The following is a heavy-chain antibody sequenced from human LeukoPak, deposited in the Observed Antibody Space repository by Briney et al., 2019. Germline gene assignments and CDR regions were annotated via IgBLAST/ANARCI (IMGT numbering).Heavy chain of an antibody. CDR3: ARVPGFVLRFLEWFDP. V-gene: IGHV4-34*01. CDR1: GGSFSGYY. Sequence: PSETLSLTCAVYGGSFSGYYWSWIRQPPGKGLEWIGEINHSGSTNYNPSLKSRVTISVDTSKNQFSLKLSSVTAADTAVYYCARVPGFVLRFLEWFDPWGQGTLVTVSS. D-gene: IGHD3-3*01. CDR2: INHSGST. J-gene: IGHJ5*02.